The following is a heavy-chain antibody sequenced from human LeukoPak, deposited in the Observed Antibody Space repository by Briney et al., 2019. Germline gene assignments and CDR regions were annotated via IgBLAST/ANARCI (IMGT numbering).Heavy chain of an antibody. CDR1: GGSISSSSYY. CDR3: ARPRHYSSGFQH. J-gene: IGHJ1*01. V-gene: IGHV4-39*07. CDR2: IYYSGST. Sequence: SETLSLTCTVSGGSISSSSYYWGWIRQPPGKGLEWIGSIYYSGSTYYNASLKSRVTISVDTSKNQFSLKLRSVTAADTAVYYCARPRHYSSGFQHWGQGTLVTVSS. D-gene: IGHD6-19*01.